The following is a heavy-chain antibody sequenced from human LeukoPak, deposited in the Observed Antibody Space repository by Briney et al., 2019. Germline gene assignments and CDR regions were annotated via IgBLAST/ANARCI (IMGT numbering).Heavy chain of an antibody. V-gene: IGHV3-23*01. Sequence: PGGSLGLSCAASGLSFYTYAMSWVRQAPGRGLEWVSSIGTDDSTFYADSLKGRFTISRDNSTKTLDLQLHSLRVEDTAVYHCANTGSAPYTGGCSSPVNFYFDDWGQGTLVTVSS. CDR1: GLSFYTYA. D-gene: IGHD2-15*01. CDR2: IGTDDST. J-gene: IGHJ4*02. CDR3: ANTGSAPYTGGCSSPVNFYFDD.